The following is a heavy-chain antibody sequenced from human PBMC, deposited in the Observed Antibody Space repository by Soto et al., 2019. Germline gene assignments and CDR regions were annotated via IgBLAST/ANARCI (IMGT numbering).Heavy chain of an antibody. CDR3: ARGRFLDF. CDR1: GASISDVNYY. V-gene: IGHV4-30-4*01. J-gene: IGHJ4*02. CDR2: VYYSGST. D-gene: IGHD3-3*01. Sequence: QVQLQESGPGLVKPSQTLSLTCSVSGASISDVNYYWTWIRQSPARGLEWIGYVYYSGSTYYNPSLQSRVTISADTSNNYYSLKLNSVTVADTAVYFCARGRFLDFWGQGILVTVSS.